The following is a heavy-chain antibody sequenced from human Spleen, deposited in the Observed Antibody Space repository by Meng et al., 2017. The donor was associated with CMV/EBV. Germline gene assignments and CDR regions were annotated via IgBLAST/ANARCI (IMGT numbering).Heavy chain of an antibody. CDR3: ARLRGSGTYCDY. CDR1: GFTFSSYA. CDR2: SSNKGNGYTT. D-gene: IGHD3-10*01. Sequence: GGSLRLSCAASGFTFSSYAMTWVRQTPGKGLEWVGRSSNKGNGYTTEYAASVKGRFTISRDESKDLLYLQMSSLKSDDTAVYYCARLRGSGTYCDYWGQGVLVTVSS. V-gene: IGHV3-72*01. J-gene: IGHJ4*02.